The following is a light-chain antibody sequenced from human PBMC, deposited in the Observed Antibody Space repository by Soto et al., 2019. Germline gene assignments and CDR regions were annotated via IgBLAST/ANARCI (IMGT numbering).Light chain of an antibody. CDR2: SDD. Sequence: QSVLTQPPSASGTPGQRVTISCSGRNSNVGSNSVNWYQQLPGMAPKLLLYSDDQRPSGVPDRFSGSKSGSSASLSISGLQSADEADYHCSTWDNTLSTWLFGGGTKLTVL. CDR1: NSNVGSNS. J-gene: IGLJ3*02. V-gene: IGLV1-44*01. CDR3: STWDNTLSTWL.